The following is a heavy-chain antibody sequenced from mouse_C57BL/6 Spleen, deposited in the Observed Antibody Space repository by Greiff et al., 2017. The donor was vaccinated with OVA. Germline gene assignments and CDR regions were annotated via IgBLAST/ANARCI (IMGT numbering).Heavy chain of an antibody. V-gene: IGHV1-82*01. CDR3: ARGGLRLDY. CDR1: GYAFSSSW. J-gene: IGHJ2*01. Sequence: QVQLQQSGPELVKPGDSVKISCKASGYAFSSSWMNWVKQRPGKGLEWIGRIYPGDGDTNYNGKFKGKATLTADKSSSTAYMQLSSLTSEDSAVYFCARGGLRLDYWGQGTTLTVSS. D-gene: IGHD3-2*02. CDR2: IYPGDGDT.